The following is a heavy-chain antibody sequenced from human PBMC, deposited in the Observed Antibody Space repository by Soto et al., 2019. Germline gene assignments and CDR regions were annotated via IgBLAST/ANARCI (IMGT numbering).Heavy chain of an antibody. CDR1: GFTVSNNY. V-gene: IGHV3-66*01. Sequence: EVRLVESGGVLVQPGGSLRLSCAASGFTVSNNYMSWVRQAPGKGLEWVSVILTGGGTYYTDSVKGRFTISRDTSKNTVYLQMNSLRAEDTAVYYCARTTVTSLFDSWGQGTLVTVSS. D-gene: IGHD4-17*01. CDR3: ARTTVTSLFDS. CDR2: ILTGGGT. J-gene: IGHJ4*02.